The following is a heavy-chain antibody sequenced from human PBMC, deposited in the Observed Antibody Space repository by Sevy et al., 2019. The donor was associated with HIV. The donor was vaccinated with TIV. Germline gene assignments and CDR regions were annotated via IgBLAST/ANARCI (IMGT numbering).Heavy chain of an antibody. CDR1: GFTFSTYG. Sequence: GGSLRLSCAASGFTFSTYGMHWVRQSPGKGLEWVAIIWYDGSNKYYADSVKGGFTISRDNSKNTLYLQMNSLRAEDTAVYYCARAGYYDSRPYPRGAFAVWGQGTMVTVSS. D-gene: IGHD3-22*01. V-gene: IGHV3-33*01. CDR2: IWYDGSNK. CDR3: ARAGYYDSRPYPRGAFAV. J-gene: IGHJ3*01.